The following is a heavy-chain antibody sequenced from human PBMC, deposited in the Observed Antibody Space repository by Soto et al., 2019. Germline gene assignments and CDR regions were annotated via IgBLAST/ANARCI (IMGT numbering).Heavy chain of an antibody. D-gene: IGHD3-10*01. J-gene: IGHJ6*02. Sequence: ASWKVSCEGAGYSVTSYYMHGVRQAPGQGLEWMGIINPSGGSTSYAPKFQGRVTMTRDTSTSTVYMELSSLRSEDTAVYYCARDERLLWFGELSDYYYGMDVWGQGTTVTVSS. CDR3: ARDERLLWFGELSDYYYGMDV. CDR1: GYSVTSYY. CDR2: INPSGGST. V-gene: IGHV1-46*01.